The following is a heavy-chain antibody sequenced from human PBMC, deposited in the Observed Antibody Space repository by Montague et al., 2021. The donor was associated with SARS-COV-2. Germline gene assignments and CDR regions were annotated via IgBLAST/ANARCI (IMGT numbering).Heavy chain of an antibody. Sequence: SETLSLTCTVSDGSIRSYYWNWMRQTPGKGLEWIGYMHDSGTANYNPSLRSRVTLMVDASRNQFSLELSPVTAADTAMYYCTRLPRGSGTWGYFDYWAQGTLVTVSS. CDR2: MHDSGTA. J-gene: IGHJ4*02. CDR3: TRLPRGSGTWGYFDY. D-gene: IGHD3-10*01. CDR1: DGSIRSYY. V-gene: IGHV4-59*08.